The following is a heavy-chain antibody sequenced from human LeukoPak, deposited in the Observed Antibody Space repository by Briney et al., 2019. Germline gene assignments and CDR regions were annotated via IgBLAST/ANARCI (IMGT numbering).Heavy chain of an antibody. CDR1: GFTFSSYW. V-gene: IGHV3-7*01. D-gene: IGHD6-19*01. CDR2: IKQDGSEK. J-gene: IGHJ3*02. CDR3: AKVRDTRDWYKDAFDI. Sequence: GSLRLSCAASGFTFSSYWMSWVRQAPGKGLEWVANIKQDGSEKYYVDSVKGRFTISRDNAKNSLYLQMNSLRAEDTAVYYCAKVRDTRDWYKDAFDIWGQGTRVTVSS.